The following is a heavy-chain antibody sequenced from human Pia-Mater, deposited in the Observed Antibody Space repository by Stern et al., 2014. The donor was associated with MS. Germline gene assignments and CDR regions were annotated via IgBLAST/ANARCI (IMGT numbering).Heavy chain of an antibody. CDR1: GFTFRRFW. J-gene: IGHJ6*02. CDR3: TTLPFTVTNASYTYGMDV. V-gene: IGHV3-74*01. CDR2: INSVGDIT. Sequence: EVHLVESGGGLFHPGESLRLSCAASGFTFRRFWMHWVRQAPGKGLVWVSRINSVGDITNYADSVKGRFTISRDNAKNTLYLQMNSLRADDTAVYYCTTLPFTVTNASYTYGMDVWGQGTTVTVSS. D-gene: IGHD4-17*01.